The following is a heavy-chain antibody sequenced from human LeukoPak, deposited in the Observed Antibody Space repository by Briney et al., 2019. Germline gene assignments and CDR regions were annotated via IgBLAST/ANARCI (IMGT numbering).Heavy chain of an antibody. CDR3: ARRLGYCSGGSCYFDS. Sequence: QSGGSLRLSCAASGFTFNNYAMCWVRQAPGKGLEWVSAISTSGGSTYDADSVKGRFTISRDNSKNTLYLQMNGVRAEDTAIYYCARRLGYCSGGSCYFDSWGLGTLVTVAS. V-gene: IGHV3-23*01. CDR1: GFTFNNYA. J-gene: IGHJ4*02. D-gene: IGHD2-15*01. CDR2: ISTSGGST.